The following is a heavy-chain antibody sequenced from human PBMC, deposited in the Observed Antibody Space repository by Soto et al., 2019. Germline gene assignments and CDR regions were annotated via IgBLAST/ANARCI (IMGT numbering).Heavy chain of an antibody. V-gene: IGHV3-49*03. D-gene: IGHD3-16*02. CDR3: TVSMYYDYIWGSYRYTVFDY. J-gene: IGHJ4*02. CDR1: GFTFGDYA. CDR2: IRSKAYGGTT. Sequence: GGSLRLSCTASGFTFGDYAMSWFRQAPGKGLEWVGFIRSKAYGGTTEYAASVKGRFTISRDDSKSIAYLQMNSLKTEDTAVYYCTVSMYYDYIWGSYRYTVFDYWGQGTLVTVSS.